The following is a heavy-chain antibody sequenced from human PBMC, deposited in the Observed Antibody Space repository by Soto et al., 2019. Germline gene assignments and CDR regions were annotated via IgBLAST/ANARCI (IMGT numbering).Heavy chain of an antibody. CDR2: ISNNGGTT. Sequence: EVQLVESGGGLVQPGGSLRLSCAASGFTFSSYAMHWVRQAPGKGLEYVSAISNNGGTTYYANSVKGRFTISRDNSKNTLYLHMGSLRAEDMAVYYCARAVAVYYDYWGQGTLVTVSS. J-gene: IGHJ4*02. V-gene: IGHV3-64*01. CDR1: GFTFSSYA. D-gene: IGHD6-19*01. CDR3: ARAVAVYYDY.